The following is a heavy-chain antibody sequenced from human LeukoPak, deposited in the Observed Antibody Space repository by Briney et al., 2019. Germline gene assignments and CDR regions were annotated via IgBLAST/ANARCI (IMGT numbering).Heavy chain of an antibody. D-gene: IGHD3-16*02. Sequence: PSETLSLTCTVSGGSISTYYWSWIRQPPGKGLEWIGYISYSGSTNYNPSLKSRVTISVDTSKNQFSLKLNSVTAADTAVYYCARYIWGSYPTFEDCWGQGSLVTVSS. CDR3: ARYIWGSYPTFEDC. CDR2: ISYSGST. V-gene: IGHV4-59*01. J-gene: IGHJ4*02. CDR1: GGSISTYY.